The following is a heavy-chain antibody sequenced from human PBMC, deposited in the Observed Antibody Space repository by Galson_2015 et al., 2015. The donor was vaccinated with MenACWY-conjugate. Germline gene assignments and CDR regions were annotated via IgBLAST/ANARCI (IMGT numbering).Heavy chain of an antibody. J-gene: IGHJ6*03. D-gene: IGHD2-2*01. Sequence: SLRLSCAASGFTVNTNYMTWVRQAPGKGLEWVSIIYSGGSTYYPDSVRGRFTISRDNSKNTLYLQMDSLRADDPAVYYCARAGSENCRTTNCLSLGAHFPDYYHMDVWGKGTPVTVSS. CDR2: IYSGGST. CDR1: GFTVNTNY. V-gene: IGHV3-53*01. CDR3: ARAGSENCRTTNCLSLGAHFPDYYHMDV.